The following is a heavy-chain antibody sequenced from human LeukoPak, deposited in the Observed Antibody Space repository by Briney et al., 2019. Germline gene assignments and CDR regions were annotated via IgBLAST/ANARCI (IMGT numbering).Heavy chain of an antibody. J-gene: IGHJ4*02. CDR3: AREGGLENY. CDR1: GFTFSSCW. D-gene: IGHD3/OR15-3a*01. CDR2: IKQDGSEK. Sequence: GGSLRLSCAASGFTFSSCWMSWVRQAPGKGLEWVANIKQDGSEKYYVDSVKGRFTISRDNAKNSLYLQMNSLRAEDTAVYYCAREGGLENYWGQGTLVTVSS. V-gene: IGHV3-7*01.